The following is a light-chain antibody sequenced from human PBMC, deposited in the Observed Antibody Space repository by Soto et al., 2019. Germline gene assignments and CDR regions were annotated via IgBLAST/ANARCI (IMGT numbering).Light chain of an antibody. CDR1: HRVNTY. CDR2: DAS. CDR3: QQYNNWPLT. Sequence: EIVMTQSPATLSVSPGERATLSCRASHRVNTYLAWYQQGPGQAPRLLIYDASTRATDIPARFSGSGSGTEFTLTISSLQSEDFAVYYCQQYNNWPLTFGGGTKVDIK. V-gene: IGKV3-15*01. J-gene: IGKJ4*01.